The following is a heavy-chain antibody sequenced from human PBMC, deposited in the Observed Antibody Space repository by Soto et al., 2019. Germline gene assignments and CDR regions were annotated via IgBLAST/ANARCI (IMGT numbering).Heavy chain of an antibody. CDR2: IYYSGST. Sequence: SETLSLTCTVSGGSISSGGYYWSWIRQHPGKGLEWIGYIYYSGSTYYNPSLKSRVTISVDTSKNQFSLKLSSVTAADTAVYYCARVDQTNYYDSSGYYYSWFDPWGQGTLVTVSS. V-gene: IGHV4-31*03. J-gene: IGHJ5*02. CDR1: GGSISSGGYY. CDR3: ARVDQTNYYDSSGYYYSWFDP. D-gene: IGHD3-22*01.